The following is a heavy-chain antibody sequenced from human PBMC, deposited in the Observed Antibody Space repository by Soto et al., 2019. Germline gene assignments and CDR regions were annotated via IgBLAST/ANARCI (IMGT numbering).Heavy chain of an antibody. Sequence: GGSLGLACAASGVTFSSYSMNWVRQAPGKGLEWISVIYSAGNTYYADSVKGRFTISRDNSKDTLYLQMNSLGAEATAVYYCARDRYCISHRFHQAYPSGLDVWGHGT. CDR1: GVTFSSYS. CDR2: IYSAGNT. J-gene: IGHJ6*02. CDR3: ARDRYCISHRFHQAYPSGLDV. D-gene: IGHD2-2*01. V-gene: IGHV3-66*01.